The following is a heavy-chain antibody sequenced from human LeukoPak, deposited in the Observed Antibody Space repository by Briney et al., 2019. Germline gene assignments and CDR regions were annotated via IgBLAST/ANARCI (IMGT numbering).Heavy chain of an antibody. CDR3: TKWREGAKGDFDF. CDR1: GFTFSSYDFSNYA. CDR2: ISNTGRVT. V-gene: IGHV3-23*01. D-gene: IGHD4/OR15-4a*01. Sequence: GGSLRLSCAASGFTFSSYDFSNYAMTWVRQAPGKGLEWVSSISNTGRVTYYADSVKGRFTISRDNSKNILYLQMGSLRVEDTAAYYCTKWREGAKGDFDFWGQGTLVTVSS. J-gene: IGHJ4*02.